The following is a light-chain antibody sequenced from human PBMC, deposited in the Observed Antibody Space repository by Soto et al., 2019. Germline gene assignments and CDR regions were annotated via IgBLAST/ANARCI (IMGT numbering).Light chain of an antibody. CDR1: GSNIGSNT. V-gene: IGLV1-44*01. CDR2: SNN. CDR3: AAWDDSLNGSYV. Sequence: QSVLTQPPSTSGTPGQRVTISCSGSGSNIGSNTVTWYQQLPGTAPKLLIYSNNQRPSGVPDRFSGSKSGTSASLAISGLQSEDEADYYCAAWDDSLNGSYVFGTGTKVTV. J-gene: IGLJ1*01.